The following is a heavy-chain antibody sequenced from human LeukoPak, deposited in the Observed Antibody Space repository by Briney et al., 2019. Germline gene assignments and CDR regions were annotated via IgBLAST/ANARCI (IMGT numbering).Heavy chain of an antibody. CDR2: LGISGDYT. CDR1: GFTLSSYA. CDR3: ARDWYDNSDAFDI. D-gene: IGHD3-9*01. V-gene: IGHV3-21*01. J-gene: IGHJ3*02. Sequence: GGSLRLSCVASGFTLSSYAVSWVRQAPGKGLQWASSLGISGDYTWYAGSVKGRFTISRDNAKNSLYLLMNSLRAEDTAVYYCARDWYDNSDAFDIWGQGTMVIVSS.